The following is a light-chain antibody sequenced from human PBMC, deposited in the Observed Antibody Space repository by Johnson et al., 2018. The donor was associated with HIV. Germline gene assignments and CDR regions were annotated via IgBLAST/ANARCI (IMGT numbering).Light chain of an antibody. Sequence: QSVLTQPPSVSAAPGQKVTISCSGSSSNIGNNYVSWYQQLPGTAPKLLIYENNKRPSGILDRFSGSKSGTSATLGITGLQTGDEADYYCGTWDSSWGVFGTGTKVTVL. CDR2: ENN. CDR1: SSNIGNNY. J-gene: IGLJ1*01. CDR3: GTWDSSWGV. V-gene: IGLV1-51*01.